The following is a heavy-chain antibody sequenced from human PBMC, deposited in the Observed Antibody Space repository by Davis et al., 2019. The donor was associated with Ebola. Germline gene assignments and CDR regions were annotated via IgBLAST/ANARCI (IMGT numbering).Heavy chain of an antibody. D-gene: IGHD3-22*01. CDR2: INTNTGNP. J-gene: IGHJ3*02. CDR3: ARSTMTQDAFDI. V-gene: IGHV7-4-1*02. CDR1: GYTFTNYG. Sequence: ASVKVSCKASGYTFTNYGITWVRQAPGQGLEWMGWINTNTGNPMYAQAFTGQFVFSLDTSINTPYLQISSLKAEDTAVYYCARSTMTQDAFDIWGQGTMVTVSS.